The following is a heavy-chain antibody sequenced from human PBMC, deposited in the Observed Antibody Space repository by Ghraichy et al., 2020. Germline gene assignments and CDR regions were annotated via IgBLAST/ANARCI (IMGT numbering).Heavy chain of an antibody. CDR1: GYTFIIDA. Sequence: ASVKVSCKSSGYTFIIDAITWVRQVPGQRLEWMGWISPYFRNTTYAQRFQGRVTMTTDTSTSTAYMELTSLRSDDTAVYYCARVKNYDSSGEGDYYGLDVWGQGTTVTVSS. V-gene: IGHV1-18*01. D-gene: IGHD3-22*01. CDR3: ARVKNYDSSGEGDYYGLDV. J-gene: IGHJ6*02. CDR2: ISPYFRNT.